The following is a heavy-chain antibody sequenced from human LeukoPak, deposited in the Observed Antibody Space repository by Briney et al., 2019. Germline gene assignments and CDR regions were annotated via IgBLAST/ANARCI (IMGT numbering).Heavy chain of an antibody. CDR1: GGSISSSSYY. D-gene: IGHD4-11*01. Sequence: PSETLSLTCTVSGGSISSSSYYWGWIRQPPGKGLEWIGSIYYSGSTYYNPSLKSRVTISVDTSKNQFSLKLSSVTAADTAVYYCARTRGADYGNGFDVWGQGTLGTVSS. J-gene: IGHJ4*02. CDR3: ARTRGADYGNGFDV. CDR2: IYYSGST. V-gene: IGHV4-39*07.